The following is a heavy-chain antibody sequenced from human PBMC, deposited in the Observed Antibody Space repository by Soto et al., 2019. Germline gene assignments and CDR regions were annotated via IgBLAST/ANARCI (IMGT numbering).Heavy chain of an antibody. CDR2: IYYDGSGS. Sequence: QVQLVESGGGVVQPGGSLRLSCEASGFTFRDYGFHWVRQAPGKGLEWVAVIYYDGSGSDYEDSVRGRFIFSRDISTNTLYLPMNSLRAEDTAGYYCVRDDCSGGTCYGGYWGQGTLVTVSS. D-gene: IGHD2-15*01. J-gene: IGHJ4*02. V-gene: IGHV3-33*01. CDR3: VRDDCSGGTCYGGY. CDR1: GFTFRDYG.